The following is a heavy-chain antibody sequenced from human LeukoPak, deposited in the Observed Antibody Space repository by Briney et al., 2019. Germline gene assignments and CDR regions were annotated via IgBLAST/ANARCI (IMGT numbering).Heavy chain of an antibody. CDR1: GFTFDDYA. CDR3: ARDRRETMITFGGVMTAGWFDP. J-gene: IGHJ5*02. Sequence: GGSLRLSCAASGFTFDDYAMHWVRQAPGKGLEWVSGISWNRGSIGYADSVKGRFTISRDNAKNSLYLQMNSLRAEDTAVYYCARDRRETMITFGGVMTAGWFDPWGQGTLVTVSS. CDR2: ISWNRGSI. V-gene: IGHV3-9*01. D-gene: IGHD3-16*01.